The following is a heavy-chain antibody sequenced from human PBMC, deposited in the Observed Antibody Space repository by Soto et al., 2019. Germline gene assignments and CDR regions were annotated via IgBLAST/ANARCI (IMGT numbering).Heavy chain of an antibody. V-gene: IGHV4-61*01. J-gene: IGHJ6*02. Sequence: LALTCTVSGGSVSSGSYYWSWIRQPPGKGLEWIGYIYYSGSTNYNPSLKSRVTISVDTSKNQFSLKLSSVTAADTAVYYCASGGADEPAAIPYYYYYGMDVWGQGTTVTVSS. D-gene: IGHD2-2*02. CDR3: ASGGADEPAAIPYYYYYGMDV. CDR1: GGSVSSGSYY. CDR2: IYYSGST.